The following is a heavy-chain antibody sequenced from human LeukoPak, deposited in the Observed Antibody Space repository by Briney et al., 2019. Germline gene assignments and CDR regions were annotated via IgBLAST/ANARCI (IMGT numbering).Heavy chain of an antibody. CDR2: ISYDGSNK. V-gene: IGHV3-30*18. J-gene: IGHJ5*02. D-gene: IGHD3-3*01. CDR1: GFTFSSYG. CDR3: AKDTNTIFGVVTSYNWFDP. Sequence: GGSLRLSCAASGFTFSSYGMHWVRQAPGKGLEWVAVISYDGSNKYYADSVKGRFTISRDNPKNTLYLQMNSLRAEDTAVYYCAKDTNTIFGVVTSYNWFDPWGQGTLVTVSS.